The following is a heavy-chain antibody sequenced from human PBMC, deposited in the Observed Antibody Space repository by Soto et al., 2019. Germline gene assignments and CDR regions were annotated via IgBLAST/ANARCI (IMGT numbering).Heavy chain of an antibody. D-gene: IGHD3-10*01. CDR3: ARYHLTYYYGSGSSPFDY. V-gene: IGHV1-69*12. Sequence: QVQLVQSGAEVKKPGSSVKVSCKASGGTFSSYAISWVRQAPGQGLEWMGGIIPIFGTANYAQKFQGRVTITADXXTXTAXMELSSLRSEDTAVYYCARYHLTYYYGSGSSPFDYWGQGTLVTVSS. CDR1: GGTFSSYA. J-gene: IGHJ4*02. CDR2: IIPIFGTA.